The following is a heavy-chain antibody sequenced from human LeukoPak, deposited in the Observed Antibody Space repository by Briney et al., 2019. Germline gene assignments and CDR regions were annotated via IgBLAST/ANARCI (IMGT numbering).Heavy chain of an antibody. CDR1: GFTFSSFW. CDR3: ARPLYCPSTRCSMFFDY. Sequence: GGSLRLSCAASGFTFSSFWMTWVRQAPGKGLEWVANINQDGSEKYYVDSVKGRFTISRDNAKNSLYLQMNSLRDEDTAVYYCARPLYCPSTRCSMFFDYWGQGTLVTVSS. D-gene: IGHD2-2*01. J-gene: IGHJ4*02. CDR2: INQDGSEK. V-gene: IGHV3-7*01.